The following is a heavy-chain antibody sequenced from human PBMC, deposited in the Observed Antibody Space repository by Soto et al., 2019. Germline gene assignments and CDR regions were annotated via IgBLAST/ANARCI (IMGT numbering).Heavy chain of an antibody. CDR2: TIPIFGTA. V-gene: IGHV1-69*12. CDR3: ARDPGEAYCGGDCYSP. D-gene: IGHD2-21*02. CDR1: GGTFSSYA. Sequence: QVQLVQSGAEVKKPGSSVKVSCKASGGTFSSYAISWVRQAPGQGLEWMGGTIPIFGTANYAQKFQGRVTITADESTSTAYMELSSLRSEDTAVYYCARDPGEAYCGGDCYSPWGQGTLVTVSS. J-gene: IGHJ5*02.